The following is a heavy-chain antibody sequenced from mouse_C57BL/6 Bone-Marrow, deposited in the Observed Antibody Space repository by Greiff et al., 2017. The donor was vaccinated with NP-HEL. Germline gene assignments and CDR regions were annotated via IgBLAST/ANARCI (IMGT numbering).Heavy chain of an antibody. CDR1: GYTFTSYW. J-gene: IGHJ1*03. Sequence: VQLQQPGAELVRPGSSVKLSCKASGYTFTSYWMDWVKQRPGQSLEWIGNIYPSDSETHYNQKFKDKATLTVDKSSSTAYMQLSSLTSEDSAVYYCARLWLLPYWYFDVWGTGTTVTVSS. CDR2: IYPSDSET. D-gene: IGHD2-3*01. V-gene: IGHV1-61*01. CDR3: ARLWLLPYWYFDV.